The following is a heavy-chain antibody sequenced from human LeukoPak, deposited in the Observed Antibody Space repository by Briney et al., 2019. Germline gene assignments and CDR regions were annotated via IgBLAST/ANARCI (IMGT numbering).Heavy chain of an antibody. CDR3: ARGGGGYCSSTSCGNFDY. CDR1: GGTFSSYA. D-gene: IGHD2-2*01. J-gene: IGHJ4*02. Sequence: SVKVSCKASGGTFSSYAISWVRQAPGQGLEWMGRIIPIFGTANYAQKFQGRVTITTDESTSTAYMELSSLRSEDTAEYYCARGGGGYCSSTSCGNFDYWGQGTLVTVSS. V-gene: IGHV1-69*05. CDR2: IIPIFGTA.